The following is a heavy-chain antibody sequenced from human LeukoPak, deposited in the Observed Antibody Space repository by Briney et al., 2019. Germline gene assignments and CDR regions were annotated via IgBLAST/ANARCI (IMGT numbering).Heavy chain of an antibody. Sequence: ASVKVSCKASGYTFTSYYMHWARQAPGQGLEWMGIINPSGGSTSYAQKFQGRVTMTRDTSTSTVYMELSSLRSEDTAVYYCAREETSSEDYYDSSGPLDYWGQGTLVTVSS. D-gene: IGHD3-22*01. V-gene: IGHV1-46*01. J-gene: IGHJ4*02. CDR1: GYTFTSYY. CDR2: INPSGGST. CDR3: AREETSSEDYYDSSGPLDY.